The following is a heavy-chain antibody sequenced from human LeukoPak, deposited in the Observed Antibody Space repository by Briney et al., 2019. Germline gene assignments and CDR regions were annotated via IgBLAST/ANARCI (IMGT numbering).Heavy chain of an antibody. CDR3: ARVFGNYAGVYYYYYTQV. J-gene: IGHJ6*03. D-gene: IGHD4-11*01. V-gene: IGHV4-59*11. CDR1: GVSISSHY. CDR2: IYYSEST. Sequence: PSETLSLTCTVSGVSISSHYWSWLRQPPGKGLEWIGYIYYSESTNYNPSRKSRVTISVDTSKNQFSLKLSSVTAADTAVYYCARVFGNYAGVYYYYYTQVWGKGTTGTVSS.